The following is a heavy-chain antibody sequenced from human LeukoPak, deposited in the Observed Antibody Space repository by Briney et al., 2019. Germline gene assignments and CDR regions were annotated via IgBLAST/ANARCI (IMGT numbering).Heavy chain of an antibody. V-gene: IGHV4-61*02. D-gene: IGHD2-2*03. CDR1: GGSISSGNYY. Sequence: SETLSLTCTVSGGSISSGNYYWSWVRQPAGKGLEWIGRIYTSGSTNYNPSLKSRVTMSVDTSKNQFSLKLSSVTAADTAVYYCARVSVGYGNWFDPWGQGTLVTVSS. CDR2: IYTSGST. J-gene: IGHJ5*02. CDR3: ARVSVGYGNWFDP.